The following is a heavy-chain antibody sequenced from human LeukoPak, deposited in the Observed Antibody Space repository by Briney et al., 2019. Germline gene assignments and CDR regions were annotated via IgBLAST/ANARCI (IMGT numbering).Heavy chain of an antibody. V-gene: IGHV4-59*01. D-gene: IGHD2-15*01. J-gene: IGHJ5*02. CDR2: IYYSGST. Sequence: PSETLSLTCTVSGGSISSYYWSWIRQPPGKGLEWIGYIYYSGSTNYNPSLKSRVTISVDTSKNQFSLKLSSVTAADTAVYYCARDSYCSGGSCLGFDPWGQGTLVTVSS. CDR3: ARDSYCSGGSCLGFDP. CDR1: GGSISSYY.